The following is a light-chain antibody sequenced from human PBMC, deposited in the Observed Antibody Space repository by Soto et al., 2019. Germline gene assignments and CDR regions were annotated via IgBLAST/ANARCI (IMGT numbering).Light chain of an antibody. CDR3: QQRSNWPPRT. CDR2: AAS. V-gene: IGKV3-11*01. J-gene: IGKJ1*01. CDR1: QSISNY. Sequence: EIVMTQSPATLSVSPGERATLSCRASQSISNYLAWYQQKPGQAPRLLIYAASSRATGIPARFSGSGSGTDFTLTISSLEPEDFAVYYCQQRSNWPPRTFGQGTKVDIK.